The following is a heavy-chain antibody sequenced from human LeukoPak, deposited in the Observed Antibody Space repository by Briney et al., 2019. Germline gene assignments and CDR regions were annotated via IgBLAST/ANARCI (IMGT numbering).Heavy chain of an antibody. CDR2: ISGSGGST. J-gene: IGHJ4*02. CDR1: GFTFSSYA. V-gene: IGHV3-23*01. D-gene: IGHD3-10*01. Sequence: GGSLRLSCAASGFTFSSYAMSWVRQAPGKGLEWVSAISGSGGSTYYADSVKGRFTISRDNSKTTLYLQMNSLRAEDTAVYYCAKLFGGFGELPPRDYWGQGTLVTVSS. CDR3: AKLFGGFGELPPRDY.